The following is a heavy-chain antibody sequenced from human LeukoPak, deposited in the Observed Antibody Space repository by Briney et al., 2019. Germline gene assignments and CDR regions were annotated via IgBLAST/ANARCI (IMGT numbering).Heavy chain of an antibody. Sequence: GGSLRLTCAASGFTFTRYWLHWVRQVPGKGLVWVSRINIDGTTTNYADSVKGRFTVSRDNAKNTLYLQVNSLRVEDTAVYYCARDSYEVGATFDYWGQGTLVTVSS. V-gene: IGHV3-74*01. CDR2: INIDGTTT. CDR1: GFTFTRYW. D-gene: IGHD1-26*01. J-gene: IGHJ4*02. CDR3: ARDSYEVGATFDY.